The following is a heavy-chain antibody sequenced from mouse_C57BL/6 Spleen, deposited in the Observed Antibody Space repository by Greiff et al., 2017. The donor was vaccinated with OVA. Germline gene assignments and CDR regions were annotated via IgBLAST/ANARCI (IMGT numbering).Heavy chain of an antibody. Sequence: QFQLQQPGAELVKPGASVKMSCKASGYTFTSYWITWVKQRPGQGLEWIGDIYPGSGSTNYNEKFKSKATLTVDTSSSTAYMQLSSLTSEDSAVYYCARRGAGRGYYFDYWGQGTTLTVSS. CDR1: GYTFTSYW. CDR2: IYPGSGST. J-gene: IGHJ2*01. D-gene: IGHD3-3*01. CDR3: ARRGAGRGYYFDY. V-gene: IGHV1-55*01.